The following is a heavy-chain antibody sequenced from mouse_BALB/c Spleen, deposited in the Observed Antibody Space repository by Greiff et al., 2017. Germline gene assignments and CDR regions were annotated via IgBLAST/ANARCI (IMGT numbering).Heavy chain of an antibody. CDR3: ARCDYDVRAMDY. D-gene: IGHD2-4*01. CDR2: INPSTGYT. J-gene: IGHJ4*01. Sequence: QVQLQQSGAELAKPGASVKMSCKASGYTFTSYWMHWVKQRPGQGLEWIGYINPSTGYTEYNQKFKDKATLTADKSSSTAYMQLSSLTSEDSAVYYCARCDYDVRAMDYWGQGTSVTVSS. CDR1: GYTFTSYW. V-gene: IGHV1-7*01.